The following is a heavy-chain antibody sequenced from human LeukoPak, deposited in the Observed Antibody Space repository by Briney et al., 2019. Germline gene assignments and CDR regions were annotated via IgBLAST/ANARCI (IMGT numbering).Heavy chain of an antibody. V-gene: IGHV4-39*01. CDR3: ASFQWELPY. CDR2: IYYSGST. Sequence: SETLSLTCTVSGGSISSSSYYWGWIRQPPGKGLEWIGSIYYSGSTYYNPSLESRVTISVGTSKNQFSLKLSSVTAADTAVYYCASFQWELPYWGQGTLVTVSS. J-gene: IGHJ4*02. CDR1: GGSISSSSYY. D-gene: IGHD1-26*01.